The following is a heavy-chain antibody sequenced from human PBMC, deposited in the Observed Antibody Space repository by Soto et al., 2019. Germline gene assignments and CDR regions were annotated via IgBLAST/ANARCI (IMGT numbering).Heavy chain of an antibody. CDR3: ARDLSQIAAAAYFYYYMEV. Sequence: VIVSRTASGYTVTGYGIRRARHPSGQGLAWMGIINPSGGSTSYAQKLQGRVNMTRDTSTSTVYMELSSLRSEDTAVYYCARDLSQIAAAAYFYYYMEVRGKGTAVTV. J-gene: IGHJ6*03. CDR2: INPSGGST. V-gene: IGHV1-46*03. CDR1: GYTVTGYG. D-gene: IGHD6-13*01.